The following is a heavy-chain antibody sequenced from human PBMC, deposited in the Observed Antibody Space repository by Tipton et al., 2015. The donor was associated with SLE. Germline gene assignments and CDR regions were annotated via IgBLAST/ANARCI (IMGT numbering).Heavy chain of an antibody. J-gene: IGHJ4*02. CDR2: IYYSGST. D-gene: IGHD3-10*01. CDR3: ARDSTMVRGVNDY. Sequence: TLSLTCTVSGGSISSSSYYWGWIRQPPGKGLEWIGSIYYSGSTYYNPSLKSRVTISVDTSKNQFSLKLSSVTAADKAVYYCARDSTMVRGVNDYWGQGTLVTVSS. CDR1: GGSISSSSYY. V-gene: IGHV4-39*07.